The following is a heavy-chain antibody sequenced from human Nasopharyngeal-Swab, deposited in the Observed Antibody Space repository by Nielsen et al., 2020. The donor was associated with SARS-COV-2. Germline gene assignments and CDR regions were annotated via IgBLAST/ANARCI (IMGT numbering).Heavy chain of an antibody. D-gene: IGHD3-22*01. CDR3: ARGYDSSGYYDYYYYYYYMDV. Sequence: SETLSLTCAVSGGSISSSNWWSWVRQPPGKGREWIGEIYHSGSTNYNPSLKSRVTISVDKSKNQFSLKLSSVTAADTAVYYCARGYDSSGYYDYYYYYYYMDVWGKGTTVTVSS. CDR2: IYHSGST. CDR1: GGSISSSNW. V-gene: IGHV4-4*02. J-gene: IGHJ6*03.